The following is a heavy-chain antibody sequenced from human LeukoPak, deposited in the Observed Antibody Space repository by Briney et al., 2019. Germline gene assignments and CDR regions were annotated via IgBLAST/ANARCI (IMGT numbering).Heavy chain of an antibody. D-gene: IGHD3-22*01. CDR3: ARGPDDSSGYNLDY. CDR1: GGSISSSSYY. V-gene: IGHV4-39*07. Sequence: PSETLSLTCTVSGGSISSSSYYWGWIRQPPGKGLEWIGSIYYSGSTYYNPSLKSRVTISVDTSKNQFSLKLSSVTAADTAVYYCARGPDDSSGYNLDYWGQGTLVTVSS. CDR2: IYYSGST. J-gene: IGHJ4*02.